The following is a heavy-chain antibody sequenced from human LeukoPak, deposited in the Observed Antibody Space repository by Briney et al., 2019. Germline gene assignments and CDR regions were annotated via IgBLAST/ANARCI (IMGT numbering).Heavy chain of an antibody. V-gene: IGHV3-15*01. Sequence: GGSLRLSCAASGFTFSNAWMSWVRQAPGKGLEWVGHIKSKTDGETTDYAAPVKGRFTISRDDSKNTLYLQMNSLKTEDTAVYYCTTVLTTGPPWGQGTLVTVSS. CDR1: GFTFSNAW. J-gene: IGHJ5*02. D-gene: IGHD4-17*01. CDR2: IKSKTDGETT. CDR3: TTVLTTGPP.